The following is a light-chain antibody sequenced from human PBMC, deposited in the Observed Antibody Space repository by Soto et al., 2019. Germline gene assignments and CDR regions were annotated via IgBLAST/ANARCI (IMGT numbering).Light chain of an antibody. V-gene: IGKV1-9*01. J-gene: IGKJ4*01. CDR2: GAS. CDR1: QGIRSF. Sequence: DIQLTQSPSFLSASIGDRVTITCRASQGIRSFLAWYQQKPGKAPNLLISGASILRTGVPSRFSGSGSGTECTLTISSLQPDDFATYYCQHLNTYPLTFGGGTKVEI. CDR3: QHLNTYPLT.